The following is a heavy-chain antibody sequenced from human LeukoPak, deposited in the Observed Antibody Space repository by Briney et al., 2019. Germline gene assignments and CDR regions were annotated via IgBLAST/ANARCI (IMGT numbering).Heavy chain of an antibody. CDR1: GFTFSSYS. Sequence: GGSLRLSCAASGFTFSSYSMNWVRQAPGKGLEWVSYISSSSSTIYYADSVKGRFTISRDNAKNSLYLQMNSLRAEDTAVYYCARYRGGYSSGWYYFDYWGQGTLVTVSS. D-gene: IGHD6-19*01. CDR2: ISSSSSTI. V-gene: IGHV3-48*04. J-gene: IGHJ4*02. CDR3: ARYRGGYSSGWYYFDY.